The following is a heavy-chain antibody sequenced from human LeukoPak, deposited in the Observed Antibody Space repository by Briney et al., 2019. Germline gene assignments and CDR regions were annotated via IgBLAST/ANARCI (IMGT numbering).Heavy chain of an antibody. CDR1: GFSLTTSGVG. CDR3: AHNRITSSGSSETSWFDP. Sequence: SGPTLVNPTQTLTLTCTFSGFSLTTSGVGVRWIRQPPGKALEWLALIYWDDDKRYSPSLKSRLTITKDTSKNQVVLTMTNMDPVDTATYYCAHNRITSSGSSETSWFDPWGQGTLVTVSS. D-gene: IGHD6-6*01. J-gene: IGHJ5*02. CDR2: IYWDDDK. V-gene: IGHV2-5*02.